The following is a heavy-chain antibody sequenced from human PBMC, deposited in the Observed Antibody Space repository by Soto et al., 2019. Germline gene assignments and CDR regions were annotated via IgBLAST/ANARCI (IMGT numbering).Heavy chain of an antibody. CDR2: ISYLGDT. CDR3: ARSDGSGKYHEYLFRF. V-gene: IGHV4-31*03. CDR1: GASMSSSAHY. D-gene: IGHD3-10*01. J-gene: IGHJ4*02. Sequence: QVQLQESGPGLVRPSPTLSLTCTVSGASMSSSAHYWSWVRQHPGKGLEWIGYISYLGDTYYNPPLRSRVTISADMSKNQFSLELSSVTAADTAVYYCARSDGSGKYHEYLFRFWGQGTLVTVSS.